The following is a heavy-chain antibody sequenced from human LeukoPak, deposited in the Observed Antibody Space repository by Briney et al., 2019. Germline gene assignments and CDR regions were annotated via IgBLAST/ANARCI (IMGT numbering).Heavy chain of an antibody. CDR2: IYSGGST. Sequence: GGSLRLSCAASGFIVSSKYMSWVRQAPWKGLEWVTVIYSGGSTYYAASVEGRFTISRDNSKNTVYLQMNSLRVEDTAVYYCASAGPIDYWGQGTLVTVSS. CDR3: ASAGPIDY. J-gene: IGHJ4*02. V-gene: IGHV3-53*01. CDR1: GFIVSSKY.